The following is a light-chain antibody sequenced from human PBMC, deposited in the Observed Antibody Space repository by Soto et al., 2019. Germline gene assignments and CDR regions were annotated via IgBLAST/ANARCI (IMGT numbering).Light chain of an antibody. CDR3: QQYNTYQGT. CDR1: QSISSW. CDR2: KAS. J-gene: IGKJ1*01. Sequence: DVQMTQSPSTLSASVGDRVTITCRASQSISSWLAWYQQKPGKAPKLLIYKASSLESGVPSRFSGSGSGTQFTLTISSLQPDDFAIYYCQQYNTYQGTFGRGTKVEIK. V-gene: IGKV1-5*03.